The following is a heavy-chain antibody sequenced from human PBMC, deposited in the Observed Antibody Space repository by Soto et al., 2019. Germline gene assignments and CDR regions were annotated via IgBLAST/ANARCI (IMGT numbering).Heavy chain of an antibody. Sequence: EVQLLESGGGLVQPGGSLRLSCAASGFTFSSYAMSWVRQAPGKGLEWVSAISGSGGSTYYADSVNGRFTISRDNSKNTLYLQMNSLRAEDTAVYYCAKGGSTSRWPYYYGMDVWGQGTTVTVSS. CDR2: ISGSGGST. V-gene: IGHV3-23*01. CDR1: GFTFSSYA. D-gene: IGHD2-2*01. CDR3: AKGGSTSRWPYYYGMDV. J-gene: IGHJ6*02.